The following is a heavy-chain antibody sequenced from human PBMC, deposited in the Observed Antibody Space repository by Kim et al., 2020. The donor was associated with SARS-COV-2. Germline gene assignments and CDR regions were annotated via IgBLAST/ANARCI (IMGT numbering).Heavy chain of an antibody. CDR1: GYTFTSYD. J-gene: IGHJ5*02. V-gene: IGHV1-8*01. CDR2: MNPNSGNT. D-gene: IGHD1-7*01. Sequence: ASVKVSCKASGYTFTSYDINWVRQATGQGLEWMGWMNPNSGNTGYAQKFQGRVTMTRNTSISTAYMELSSLRSEDTAVYYCARGKGGSWKYNWNYGAQNWFDPWGQGTLVTVSS. CDR3: ARGKGGSWKYNWNYGAQNWFDP.